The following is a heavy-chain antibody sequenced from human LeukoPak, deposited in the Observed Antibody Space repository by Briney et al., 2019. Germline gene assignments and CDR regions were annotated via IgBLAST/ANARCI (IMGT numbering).Heavy chain of an antibody. Sequence: GASVKVSCKASGYTFTSYSITWVRQAPGQGLEWVGWISGNNGNTFYAQKLQGRVTLTTDTSTRTAYLELRSLRSDDMAVYFCARDRTVYMDVWGKGTTVTVSS. CDR1: GYTFTSYS. D-gene: IGHD1-14*01. J-gene: IGHJ6*03. CDR2: ISGNNGNT. V-gene: IGHV1-18*03. CDR3: ARDRTVYMDV.